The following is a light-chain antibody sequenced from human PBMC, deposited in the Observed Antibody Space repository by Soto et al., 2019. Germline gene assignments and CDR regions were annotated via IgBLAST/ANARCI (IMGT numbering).Light chain of an antibody. Sequence: DIQMTQSPSTLSASVGDRVTITCRASQNVDNWVAWYQQKPGKAPKFLIYDASNLESGVPSRFSGRGSGTEFTLTISSLQPVDFATYYCQRYNSNSRTFGQGTRV. CDR2: DAS. V-gene: IGKV1-5*01. CDR1: QNVDNW. J-gene: IGKJ1*01. CDR3: QRYNSNSRT.